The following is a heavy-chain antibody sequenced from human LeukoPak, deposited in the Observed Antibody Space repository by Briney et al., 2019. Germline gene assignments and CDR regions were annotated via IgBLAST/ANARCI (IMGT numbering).Heavy chain of an antibody. V-gene: IGHV3-23*01. Sequence: GGSLRLSCAASGFTLRNYAVTWVRQAPGKGLEWVSSINGGDYAQYADSVKGRFTISRDNSKNTLYLQMNSLRAEDTAVYYCAKGNNADPQFDYWGQGTLVTVSS. CDR2: INGGDYA. CDR1: GFTLRNYA. D-gene: IGHD1/OR15-1a*01. J-gene: IGHJ4*02. CDR3: AKGNNADPQFDY.